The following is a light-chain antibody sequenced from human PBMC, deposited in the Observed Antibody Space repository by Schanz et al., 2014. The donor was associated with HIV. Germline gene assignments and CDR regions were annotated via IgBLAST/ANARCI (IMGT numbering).Light chain of an antibody. V-gene: IGKV3-11*01. CDR2: GAS. CDR3: QQRSNWPPYT. Sequence: EIVLTQSPGSLSLSPGGRATLSCGASQTVSNNLAWYQQKPGQAPRLLIYGASSRATGIPARFSGSGSGTDFTLTISSLEPEDFAVYYCQQRSNWPPYTFGQGTKLEIK. CDR1: QTVSNN. J-gene: IGKJ2*01.